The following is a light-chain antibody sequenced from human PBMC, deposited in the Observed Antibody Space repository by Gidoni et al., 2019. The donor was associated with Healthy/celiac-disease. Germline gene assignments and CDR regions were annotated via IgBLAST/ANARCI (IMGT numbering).Light chain of an antibody. CDR3: QVWDNSSDHVV. J-gene: IGLJ2*01. CDR1: NIGSKS. CDR2: DDS. Sequence: SYVVTQPPSVSVAPGQTARITCGGNNIGSKSVHWYQQKPGQAPVLVVYDDSARPSGIPERFSGSNSGNTATLTISRFEAGDEADYYCQVWDNSSDHVVFGGGTKLTVL. V-gene: IGLV3-21*02.